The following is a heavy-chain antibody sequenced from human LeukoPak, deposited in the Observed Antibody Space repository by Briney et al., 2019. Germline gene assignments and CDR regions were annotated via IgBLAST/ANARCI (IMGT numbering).Heavy chain of an antibody. J-gene: IGHJ4*02. CDR1: GFTFDGYG. D-gene: IGHD3-22*01. CDR2: INWNGGGT. CDR3: ARGYYDSSGYYGFDY. V-gene: IGHV3-20*04. Sequence: GGSLRLSXAASGFTFDGYGMSWIRQAPGKGLEWVSGINWNGGGTGYADSVKGRFTISRDNAKNSLYLQMNSLRAEDTALYYCARGYYDSSGYYGFDYWGQGTLVTVSS.